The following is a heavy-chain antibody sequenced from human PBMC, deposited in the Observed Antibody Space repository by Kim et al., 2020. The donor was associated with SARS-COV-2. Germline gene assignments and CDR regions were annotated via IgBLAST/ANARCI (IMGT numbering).Heavy chain of an antibody. Sequence: LKSRVTISVDTSKNQFSLRLTSVTAADTALYYCARGEIIAAPYYYYGMDVWGQGTTVTVSS. CDR3: ARGEIIAAPYYYYGMDV. J-gene: IGHJ6*02. D-gene: IGHD6-6*01. V-gene: IGHV4-34*01.